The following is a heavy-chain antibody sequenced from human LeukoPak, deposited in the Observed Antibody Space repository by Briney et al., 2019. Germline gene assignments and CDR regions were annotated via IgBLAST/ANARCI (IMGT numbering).Heavy chain of an antibody. Sequence: GASVKVSCKAYGYTFTGYYIHWLRQAPGQGLEWMGWINPNSGGTNYAPKFQGLVTMSSDTSITTAYMELNRLISDDTAVYYCARTKPPCTSCLLLDYWGRGTLVTFST. J-gene: IGHJ4*02. CDR1: GYTFTGYY. CDR3: ARTKPPCTSCLLLDY. V-gene: IGHV1-2*02. D-gene: IGHD2-2*01. CDR2: INPNSGGT.